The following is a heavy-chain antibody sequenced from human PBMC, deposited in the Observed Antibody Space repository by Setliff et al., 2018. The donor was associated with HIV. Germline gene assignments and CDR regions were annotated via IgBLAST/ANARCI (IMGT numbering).Heavy chain of an antibody. CDR3: ARSSTLPWELPYFDY. J-gene: IGHJ4*02. Sequence: GESLKISCKGSGYRFTSHWIGWVRQMPGKGLEWVSHISSSGSTIYYADSVKGRFTISRDNAKNSLFLQMNSLRAEDTAVYYCARSSTLPWELPYFDYWGQGTLVTVSS. CDR2: ISSSGSTI. D-gene: IGHD1-26*01. V-gene: IGHV3-48*04. CDR1: GYRFTSHW.